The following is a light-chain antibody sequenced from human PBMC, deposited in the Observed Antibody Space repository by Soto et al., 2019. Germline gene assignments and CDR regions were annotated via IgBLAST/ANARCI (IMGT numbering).Light chain of an antibody. Sequence: QSVLTQPPSVSAAPGQKVTISCSGSSSNIGDNYVSWYQQLPGTAPKLLIYDSNKRPSGMPDRFSGSKSGTSATLDITGLQTGDEADYYCPTCDSSLTGELFGGGTKLTVL. J-gene: IGLJ2*01. CDR1: SSNIGDNY. V-gene: IGLV1-51*01. CDR3: PTCDSSLTGEL. CDR2: DSN.